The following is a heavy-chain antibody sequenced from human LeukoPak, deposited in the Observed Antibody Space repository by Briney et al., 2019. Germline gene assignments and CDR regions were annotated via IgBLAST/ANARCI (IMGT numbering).Heavy chain of an antibody. Sequence: QTGGSLRLSCAASGFTFDDYAMHWVRQAPGKGLEWVSGISWNSGSIGYADSVKGRFTISRDNSKNTLYLQMNSLRAEDTAVYYCAKAGAVVVVAAKFFDYWGQGTLVTVSS. CDR2: ISWNSGSI. D-gene: IGHD2-15*01. V-gene: IGHV3-9*01. CDR1: GFTFDDYA. CDR3: AKAGAVVVVAAKFFDY. J-gene: IGHJ4*02.